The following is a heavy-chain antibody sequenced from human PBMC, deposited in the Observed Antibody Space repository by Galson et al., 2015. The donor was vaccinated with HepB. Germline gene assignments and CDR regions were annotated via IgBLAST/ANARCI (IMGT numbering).Heavy chain of an antibody. CDR1: GFTFSSYG. Sequence: SLRLSCAASGFTFSSYGMHWVRQAPGKGLEWVAVISYDGSNKYYADSVKGRFTISRDNSKNTLYLQMNSLGAEDTAVYYCAKTFPPLPAAAIGPFDYWGQGTLVTVSS. CDR3: AKTFPPLPAAAIGPFDY. J-gene: IGHJ4*02. D-gene: IGHD2-2*01. V-gene: IGHV3-30*18. CDR2: ISYDGSNK.